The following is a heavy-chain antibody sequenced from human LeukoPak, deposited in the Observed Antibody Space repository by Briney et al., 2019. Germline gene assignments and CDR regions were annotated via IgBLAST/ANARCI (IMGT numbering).Heavy chain of an antibody. CDR3: ASLYYDFWSGPS. Sequence: PGGSLRLSCAVSGFTFSSYSMNWVCQAPGKGLEWVSYISSSSNTIYYADSVKGRFTISRDNAKNSLYLQMNSLRAEDTAVYYCASLYYDFWSGPSWGQGTLVTVSS. D-gene: IGHD3-3*01. V-gene: IGHV3-48*01. CDR1: GFTFSSYS. J-gene: IGHJ5*02. CDR2: ISSSSNTI.